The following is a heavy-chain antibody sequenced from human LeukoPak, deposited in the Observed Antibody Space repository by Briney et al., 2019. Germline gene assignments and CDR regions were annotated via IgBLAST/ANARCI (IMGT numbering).Heavy chain of an antibody. CDR2: IYSGGST. Sequence: GGSLRLSCAASGLTVSTNYMSWVRQAPGKGLEWVSVIYSGGSTYYADSVKGRFTISRDTSKNTLYLQMNSLRAEDTAVYYCARDSSSGWYHAYWGQGTLVTVSS. J-gene: IGHJ4*02. D-gene: IGHD6-19*01. V-gene: IGHV3-66*01. CDR3: ARDSSSGWYHAY. CDR1: GLTVSTNY.